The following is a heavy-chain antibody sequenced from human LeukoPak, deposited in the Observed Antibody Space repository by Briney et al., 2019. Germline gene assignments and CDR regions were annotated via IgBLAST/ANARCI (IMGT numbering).Heavy chain of an antibody. J-gene: IGHJ6*03. Sequence: SETLSLTCTVSGGSISSYYWSWIRQPAGKGLEWIGRIYTSGSTNYNPSLKSRVTMSVDTSKNQFSLKLSSVTAADTAVYYCARGAMVRGVNYYYYYMDVWGKGTTVTVSS. CDR1: GGSISSYY. V-gene: IGHV4-4*07. CDR3: ARGAMVRGVNYYYYYMDV. CDR2: IYTSGST. D-gene: IGHD3-10*01.